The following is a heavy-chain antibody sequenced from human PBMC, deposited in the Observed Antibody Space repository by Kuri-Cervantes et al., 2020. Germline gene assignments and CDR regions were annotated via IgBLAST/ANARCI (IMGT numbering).Heavy chain of an antibody. V-gene: IGHV3-7*03. J-gene: IGHJ6*02. CDR3: AKDLSSIAARRGMYYGMDV. CDR2: IKQDGSVK. Sequence: ETLSLTCAASGFTFTFYWMTWVRQAPGKGLERVADIKQDGSVKYYVDSVKGRFTISRDNSKNSLYLQMNSLRSEDTALYYCAKDLSSIAARRGMYYGMDVWGQGTTVTVSS. CDR1: GFTFTFYW. D-gene: IGHD6-6*01.